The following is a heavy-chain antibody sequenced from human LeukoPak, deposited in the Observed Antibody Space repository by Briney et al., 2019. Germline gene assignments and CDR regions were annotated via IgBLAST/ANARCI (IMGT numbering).Heavy chain of an antibody. V-gene: IGHV1-2*02. D-gene: IGHD3-22*01. CDR2: INSNSGDT. J-gene: IGHJ4*02. Sequence: ASVKVSCKASGYTFTDYFIHWVRQAPGQGLEWMGWINSNSGDTNYAQNFQDRVTMTRDTSITTAYMDLTRLTSDDTALYFCARGMYDSRPVWGRGTLVTVSS. CDR1: GYTFTDYF. CDR3: ARGMYDSRPV.